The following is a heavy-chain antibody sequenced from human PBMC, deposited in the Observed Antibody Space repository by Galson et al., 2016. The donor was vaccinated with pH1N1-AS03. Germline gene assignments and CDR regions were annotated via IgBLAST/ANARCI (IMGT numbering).Heavy chain of an antibody. CDR3: ARGDGYNYYFDY. D-gene: IGHD5-24*01. CDR2: IYPGASDT. CDR1: GFRFTTYW. J-gene: IGHJ4*02. V-gene: IGHV5-51*03. Sequence: QSGAEVKKPGESLMTSCKASGFRFTTYWIAWVRQLPGKGLEWMGFIYPGASDTKYSPSFQGQVTISADKSIRPAYLRWNSLKASDTAMYYCARGDGYNYYFDYWGQGILVTVSS.